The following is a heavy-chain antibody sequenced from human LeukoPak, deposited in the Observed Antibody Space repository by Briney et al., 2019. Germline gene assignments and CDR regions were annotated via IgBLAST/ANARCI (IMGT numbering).Heavy chain of an antibody. V-gene: IGHV3-21*01. CDR1: GLTFSSYS. CDR2: ISSSSSYI. D-gene: IGHD1-7*01. Sequence: GTSLRLSCAASGLTFSSYSMNWVRQAPGKGLEWVSSISSSSSYIYYADSVKGRFTISRDNAKNSRYLQMNSLRAEDTAVYYCARRLAGTTPPYGMDVWGQGTTVTVSS. J-gene: IGHJ6*02. CDR3: ARRLAGTTPPYGMDV.